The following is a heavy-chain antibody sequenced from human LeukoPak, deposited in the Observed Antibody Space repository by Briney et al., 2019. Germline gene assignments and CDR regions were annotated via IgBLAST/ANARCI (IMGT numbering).Heavy chain of an antibody. CDR3: ARDSGLLLWFGELLSPFDY. J-gene: IGHJ4*02. Sequence: ASVKVSCKASGGTFSSYAISWVRQAPGQGLEWMGGIIPIFGTANYAQKFQGRVTITADKSTSTAYMELSSLRSEDTAVYYCARDSGLLLWFGELLSPFDYWGQGTLVTVSS. D-gene: IGHD3-10*01. CDR2: IIPIFGTA. V-gene: IGHV1-69*06. CDR1: GGTFSSYA.